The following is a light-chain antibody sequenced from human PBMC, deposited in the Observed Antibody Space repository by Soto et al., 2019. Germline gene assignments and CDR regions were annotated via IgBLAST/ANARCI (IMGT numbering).Light chain of an antibody. V-gene: IGKV2-24*01. J-gene: IGKJ1*01. CDR2: NIT. Sequence: IVMTQTPLAAHVTVGQPASISCRSSQSLRHSDGSTYLNWLQQRPGQPPRLLIYNITNRFSGVPDRFSGSGAGTDFTLEIGRVEAEDVGVYYCMQGTQFPRTFGQGTKVEIK. CDR3: MQGTQFPRT. CDR1: QSLRHSDGSTY.